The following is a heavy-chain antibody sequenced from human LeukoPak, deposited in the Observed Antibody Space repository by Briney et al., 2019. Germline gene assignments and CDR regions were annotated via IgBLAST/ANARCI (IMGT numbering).Heavy chain of an antibody. CDR2: IYYSGSS. Sequence: SETLSLTCTVPGGSISSSSYYWGWIRQPPGKGLEWIGSIYYSGSSFDNPALKSRVTISVDTSKNQFSLKLSSVTAADTAVYYCARRDDSSGYHKIFDYWGPGTLVTVSS. CDR1: GGSISSSSYY. V-gene: IGHV4-39*01. CDR3: ARRDDSSGYHKIFDY. J-gene: IGHJ4*02. D-gene: IGHD3-22*01.